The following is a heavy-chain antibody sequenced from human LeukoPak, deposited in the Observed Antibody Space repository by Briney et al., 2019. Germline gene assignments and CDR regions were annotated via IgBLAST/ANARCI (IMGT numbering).Heavy chain of an antibody. J-gene: IGHJ5*02. CDR1: VGSFSGYY. V-gene: IGHV4-34*01. CDR3: ARGVSGYAINWFDP. Sequence: SDPRSLTCAVYVGSFSGYYWSWLRQPPGKGLEWIGEINHSGSTNYNPSLKSRVTISVDTSKNQFSLKLSSVPAADTAVYYCARGVSGYAINWFDPWGQGTLVTVSS. D-gene: IGHD5-18*01. CDR2: INHSGST.